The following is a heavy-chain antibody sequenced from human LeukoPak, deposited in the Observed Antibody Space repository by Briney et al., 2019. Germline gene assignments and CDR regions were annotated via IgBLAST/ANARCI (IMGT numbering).Heavy chain of an antibody. J-gene: IGHJ4*02. CDR2: ISSSSSYI. D-gene: IGHD6-19*01. Sequence: GGSLRLPCAASGFTFSSYSMNWVRQAPGKGLEWVSSISSSSSYIYYADSVKGRFTISRDNAKNSLYLQMNSLRAEDTAVYYCARDGSGWHYFDYWGQGTLVTVSS. CDR1: GFTFSSYS. V-gene: IGHV3-21*01. CDR3: ARDGSGWHYFDY.